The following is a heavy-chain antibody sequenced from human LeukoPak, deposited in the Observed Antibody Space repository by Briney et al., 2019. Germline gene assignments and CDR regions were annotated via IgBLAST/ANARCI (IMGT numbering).Heavy chain of an antibody. CDR2: ISGSGDNT. CDR3: AKMKGHPLQKYYMDV. Sequence: AGGSLRLSCAASGFTFSGFDMSWVRRTPGKGLEWVSGISGSGDNTLYAASVKGRFTISRDNSKNRLYLEMNSLRAEDTAIYYCAKMKGHPLQKYYMDVWGQGTTVTVSS. V-gene: IGHV3-23*01. D-gene: IGHD2/OR15-2a*01. J-gene: IGHJ6*01. CDR1: GFTFSGFD.